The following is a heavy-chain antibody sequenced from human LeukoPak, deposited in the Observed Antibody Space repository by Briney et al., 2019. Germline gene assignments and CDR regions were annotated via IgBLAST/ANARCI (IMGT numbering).Heavy chain of an antibody. J-gene: IGHJ6*04. Sequence: GGSLRLSCAASGFTFDDYAMHWVRQAPGKGLEWVAGISWNSGNIGYADSVRGRFTISRDNAKNSLYLQINSLRAEDTALYYCAKDISSYVRHMDVCATGTTVTVSS. CDR1: GFTFDDYA. CDR2: ISWNSGNI. V-gene: IGHV3-9*01. D-gene: IGHD6-6*01. CDR3: AKDISSYVRHMDV.